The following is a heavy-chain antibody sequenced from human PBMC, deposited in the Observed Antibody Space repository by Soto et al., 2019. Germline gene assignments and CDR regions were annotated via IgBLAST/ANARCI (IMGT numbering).Heavy chain of an antibody. J-gene: IGHJ4*02. Sequence: GGSLRLSCAASGFTFSSYAMSWVRQAPGKGLEWVSAISGSGGSTYYADSVKGRFTISRDNSKNTLYLQMNSLRAEDTAVYYCAKNAQLQHNWGWGYFDYWGQGTLVTVSS. CDR2: ISGSGGST. CDR1: GFTFSSYA. CDR3: AKNAQLQHNWGWGYFDY. V-gene: IGHV3-23*01. D-gene: IGHD7-27*01.